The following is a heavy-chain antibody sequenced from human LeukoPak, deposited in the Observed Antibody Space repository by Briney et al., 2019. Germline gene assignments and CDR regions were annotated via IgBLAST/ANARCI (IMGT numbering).Heavy chain of an antibody. V-gene: IGHV3-15*01. CDR1: GFTFSNVW. J-gene: IGHJ4*02. Sequence: KPGGSLRLSCAASGFTFSNVWMSWVRQAPGKGLEWVGRIKSKTDGGTTDYAAPVKGRFAISRDDSKTTLYLQMNSLKTEDTAVYYCTTAWGWQQLGYWGQGTLVTVSS. D-gene: IGHD5-24*01. CDR3: TTAWGWQQLGY. CDR2: IKSKTDGGTT.